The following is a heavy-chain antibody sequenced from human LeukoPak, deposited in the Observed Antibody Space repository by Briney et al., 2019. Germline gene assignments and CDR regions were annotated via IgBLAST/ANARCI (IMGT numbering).Heavy chain of an antibody. D-gene: IGHD3-10*01. CDR3: ARDYYGSGSYYGPAFDI. J-gene: IGHJ3*02. V-gene: IGHV3-53*05. Sequence: GGSLRLSCAASGFTVSNNYMSWARQAPGKGLEWVAIIYSGGSTYYADSVKGRFTISRDNPKNTLYLQMNSLRAEDTAVYYCARDYYGSGSYYGPAFDIWGQGTMVTVSS. CDR2: IYSGGST. CDR1: GFTVSNNY.